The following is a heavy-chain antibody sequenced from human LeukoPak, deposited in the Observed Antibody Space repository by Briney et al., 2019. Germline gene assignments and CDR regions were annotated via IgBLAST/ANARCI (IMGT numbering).Heavy chain of an antibody. CDR2: IWYDGSNK. V-gene: IGHV3-33*08. D-gene: IGHD3-22*01. Sequence: GGSLRLSCAASGFTFSSYSMNWVRQAPGKGLEWVAVIWYDGSNKYYADSVKGRFTISRDNSKNTLYLQMNSLRAEDTAVYYCARGADYYDSSGYYSLGGFDYWGQGTLVTVSS. CDR3: ARGADYYDSSGYYSLGGFDY. J-gene: IGHJ4*02. CDR1: GFTFSSYS.